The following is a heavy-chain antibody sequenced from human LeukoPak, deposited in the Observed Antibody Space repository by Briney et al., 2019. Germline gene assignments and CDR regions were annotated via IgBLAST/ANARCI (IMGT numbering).Heavy chain of an antibody. V-gene: IGHV3-30*02. CDR2: IAHHGNNK. CDR1: GFTFSSSA. Sequence: GGSLRLSCAASGFTFSSSAMHWVRQGPGKGLEWVAYIAHHGNNKYYAASVKGRFTISRDNSKRTLYLQMNSLRADDTAVYYCAKDGSWSCTDWGQGTLVTVSS. J-gene: IGHJ4*02. D-gene: IGHD2-8*02. CDR3: AKDGSWSCTD.